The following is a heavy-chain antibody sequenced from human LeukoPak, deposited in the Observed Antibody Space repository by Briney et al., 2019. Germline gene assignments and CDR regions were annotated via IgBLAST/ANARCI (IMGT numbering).Heavy chain of an antibody. CDR2: ISGSGGST. CDR1: GFTFSSYA. J-gene: IGHJ4*02. CDR3: AKPPNSKYDFWSGYYGNYFDY. V-gene: IGHV3-23*01. Sequence: QPGGSLRLSCAASGFTFSSYAMSWVRQAPGKGLEWVSAISGSGGSTYYADSVKGRFTISRDNSKNTLYLQMNSLRAEDTAVYYCAKPPNSKYDFWSGYYGNYFDYWGQGTLVTVSS. D-gene: IGHD3-3*01.